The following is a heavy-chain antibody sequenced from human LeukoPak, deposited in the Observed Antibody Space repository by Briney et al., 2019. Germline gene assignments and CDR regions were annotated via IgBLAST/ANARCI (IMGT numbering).Heavy chain of an antibody. J-gene: IGHJ4*02. V-gene: IGHV3-33*08. CDR2: IWYDGSNK. D-gene: IGHD3-10*01. CDR3: ARGSMVRGVKYYFDY. Sequence: PGGSLRLSCAATAFTISTYGMHWVRQAPGKGLEWVAVIWYDGSNKYYADSVKGRFTISRDNSKNTLYLQMNSLRAEDTAVYYCARGSMVRGVKYYFDYWGQGTLVTVSS. CDR1: AFTISTYG.